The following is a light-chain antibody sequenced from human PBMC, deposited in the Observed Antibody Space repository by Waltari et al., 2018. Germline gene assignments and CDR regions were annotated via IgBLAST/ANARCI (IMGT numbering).Light chain of an antibody. CDR2: EVS. CDR3: NSFTSSHTGV. Sequence: QSALTQPASVSGSPGQSITISCTGTSSDIGAYQFVSWYQQHPGKVPKLITYEVSNRPSGVSDRFSGSKSGNTAFLTISGLQAEDEADYYCNSFTSSHTGVFGGGTKLTVL. CDR1: SSDIGAYQF. V-gene: IGLV2-14*01. J-gene: IGLJ3*02.